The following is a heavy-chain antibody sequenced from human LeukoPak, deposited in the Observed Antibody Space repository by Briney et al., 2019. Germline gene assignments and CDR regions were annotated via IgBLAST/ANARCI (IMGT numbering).Heavy chain of an antibody. V-gene: IGHV1-18*01. CDR1: SYSFNRYG. D-gene: IGHD5-12*01. CDR3: ARSGRGTYYYFDL. J-gene: IGHJ4*02. CDR2: ISGYNGNT. Sequence: VASVKVSCKASSYSFNRYGISWVRQAPGQGLEWMGWISGYNGNTNYAQKFLGRVSMTADTSTSTAYMELRSLTSDDTAVYYCARSGRGTYYYFDLWGQGTLVTVSS.